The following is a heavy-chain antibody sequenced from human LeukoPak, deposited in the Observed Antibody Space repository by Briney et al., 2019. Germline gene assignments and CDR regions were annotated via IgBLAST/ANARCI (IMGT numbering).Heavy chain of an antibody. CDR1: GFTFSSYE. CDR2: ISSSGSII. V-gene: IGHV3-48*03. CDR3: ARVGVLSSSWLLY. J-gene: IGHJ4*02. Sequence: GGSLRLSCAASGFTFSSYEMNWVRQAPGKGLEWVSYISSSGSIIYNADSVKGRFTISRDNAKNSLYLQMNSLRAEDTAVYYCARVGVLSSSWLLYWGQGTLVTVSS. D-gene: IGHD6-13*01.